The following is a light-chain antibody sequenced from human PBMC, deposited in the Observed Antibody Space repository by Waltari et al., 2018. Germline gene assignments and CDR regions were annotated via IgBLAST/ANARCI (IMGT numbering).Light chain of an antibody. CDR3: SSYAGSTLM. Sequence: QSALTQPPSASGSPGQSVTISCTGTSSDVGGYDYVSWYQQHQGKAPKLMIYEVNKRPSGVPDRFSGSKSGNPASLTVSGLQAEDDADYYCSSYAGSTLMFGGGTKLTVL. J-gene: IGLJ3*02. V-gene: IGLV2-8*01. CDR2: EVN. CDR1: SSDVGGYDY.